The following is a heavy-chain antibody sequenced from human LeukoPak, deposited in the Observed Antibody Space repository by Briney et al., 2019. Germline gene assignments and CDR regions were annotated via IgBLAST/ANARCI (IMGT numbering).Heavy chain of an antibody. D-gene: IGHD5-24*01. CDR3: TRGDEEMATDY. CDR1: GFTFGDYA. Sequence: GRSLGLSCTASGFTFGDYAMSWFRQAPGKGLEWVGFIRSKAYGGTTEYAASVKGRFTISRDDSKSIAYLQMNSLKTEDTAVYYCTRGDEEMATDYWGQGTLVTVSS. CDR2: IRSKAYGGTT. J-gene: IGHJ4*02. V-gene: IGHV3-49*03.